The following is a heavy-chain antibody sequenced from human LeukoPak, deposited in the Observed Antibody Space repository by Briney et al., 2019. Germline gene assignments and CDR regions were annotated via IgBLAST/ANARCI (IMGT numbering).Heavy chain of an antibody. Sequence: SETLSLTCTVSGGSVSSGSYYWSWIRQPPGKGLEWMGYIYYSGSTNYNPSLKSRVTISVDTSKNQFSLKLSSVTAADTAVYYCARDRSSSSWYPRAFDIWGQGTMVTVSS. J-gene: IGHJ3*02. V-gene: IGHV4-61*01. CDR2: IYYSGST. CDR1: GGSVSSGSYY. D-gene: IGHD6-13*01. CDR3: ARDRSSSSWYPRAFDI.